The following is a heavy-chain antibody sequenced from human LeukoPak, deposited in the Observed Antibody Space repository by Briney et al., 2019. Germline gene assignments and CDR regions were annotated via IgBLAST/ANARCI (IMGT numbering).Heavy chain of an antibody. Sequence: PGGSLRLSCETAGFTFSGYVMHWVRRTPGKGLEWVSALSGSGDKTFYADSVKGRFTISRDNSKNTLYLQMNSLRAEDTAVYYCGKDLNYGLDYWGQGTLVTVSS. CDR2: LSGSGDKT. J-gene: IGHJ4*02. CDR1: GFTFSGYV. V-gene: IGHV3-23*01. CDR3: GKDLNYGLDY. D-gene: IGHD4-11*01.